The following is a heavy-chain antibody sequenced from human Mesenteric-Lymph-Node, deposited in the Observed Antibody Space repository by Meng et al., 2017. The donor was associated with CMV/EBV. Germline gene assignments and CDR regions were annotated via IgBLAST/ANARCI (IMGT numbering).Heavy chain of an antibody. D-gene: IGHD3-3*01. CDR1: GYTFSGYY. Sequence: ASVKVSCKASGYTFSGYYIHWVRQAPGQGLEWMGWINPSSGGTNYAQNFQGRVTMTRDTSISTAYMELSRLRSDDTAVYYCARPFWSGYGWFDPWGQGTLVTVSS. V-gene: IGHV1-2*02. CDR3: ARPFWSGYGWFDP. CDR2: INPSSGGT. J-gene: IGHJ5*02.